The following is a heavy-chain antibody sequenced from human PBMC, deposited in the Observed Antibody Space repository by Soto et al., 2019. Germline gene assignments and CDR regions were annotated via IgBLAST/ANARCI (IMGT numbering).Heavy chain of an antibody. V-gene: IGHV3-48*01. CDR1: GFTFSRYS. CDR2: ISSSSNSI. J-gene: IGHJ4*02. Sequence: EVQLVESGGGLVQPGGSLRLSCAASGFTFSRYSMNWVRQAPGKGLEWVSYISSSSNSIYYADSVKGRFTISRDNAKNSLHLQMNSLRAEDTAVYYCASTVECSTTSRIRWGQGTLVTVSS. CDR3: ASTVECSTTSRIR. D-gene: IGHD2-2*01.